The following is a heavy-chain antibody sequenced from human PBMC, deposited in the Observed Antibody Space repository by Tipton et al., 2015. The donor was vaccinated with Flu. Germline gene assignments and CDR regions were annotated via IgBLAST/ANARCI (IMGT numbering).Heavy chain of an antibody. CDR2: IYYSGGS. CDR1: RGSISSSFYY. D-gene: IGHD3-3*01. Sequence: GLVKPSETLSLTCTVSRGSISSSFYYWGWIRQPPGKGLEWVGSIYYSGGSYYNPSLRSRVTISVDTSKNQFSLTLTSVTAADTAVYYCARIGGTVFGVAITPPYYFDYWGQGTLVAVSS. J-gene: IGHJ4*02. CDR3: ARIGGTVFGVAITPPYYFDY. V-gene: IGHV4-39*01.